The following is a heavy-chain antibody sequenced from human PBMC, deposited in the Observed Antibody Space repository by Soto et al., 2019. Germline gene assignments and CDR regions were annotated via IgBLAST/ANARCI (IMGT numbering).Heavy chain of an antibody. CDR2: FDPEDGEK. CDR1: GYTLTELS. CDR3: ATGPARYCSSTSCYRIDY. V-gene: IGHV1-24*01. Sequence: ASVKVSCKVSGYTLTELSMHWVRQAPGKGLEWMGGFDPEDGEKIYAQKFQGRVAMTEDTSTDTAYMELSSLRSEDTAVYYCATGPARYCSSTSCYRIDYWGQGTLVTVSS. D-gene: IGHD2-2*02. J-gene: IGHJ4*02.